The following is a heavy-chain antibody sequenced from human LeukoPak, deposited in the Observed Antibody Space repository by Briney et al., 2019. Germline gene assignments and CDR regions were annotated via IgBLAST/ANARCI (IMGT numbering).Heavy chain of an antibody. CDR3: ARASTRIQLWSPYYGMDV. CDR1: GYTFTSYD. CDR2: MNPNSGNT. J-gene: IGHJ6*02. Sequence: GASVKVSCKASGYTFTSYDINWVRQAPGQGLEWMGWMNPNSGNTGYAQKFQGRVTMTRNTSISTAYMELSSLRSEDTAVYYCARASTRIQLWSPYYGMDVWGQGTTVTVSS. V-gene: IGHV1-8*01. D-gene: IGHD5-18*01.